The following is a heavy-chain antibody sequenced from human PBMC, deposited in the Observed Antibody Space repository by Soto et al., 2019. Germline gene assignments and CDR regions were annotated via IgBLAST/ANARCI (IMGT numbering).Heavy chain of an antibody. J-gene: IGHJ4*02. D-gene: IGHD2-15*01. CDR2: IGTSGSNS. V-gene: IGHV3-23*01. Sequence: GVLRLSCAASGFTFSGYAMSWVRQAPGKGLEWVSTIGTSGSNSYYPDSVKGRFTISRDNFKNTLYLQMNSLRAEDTAVYYCAKRAVVGAARYFDYWGLGTLVTVSS. CDR3: AKRAVVGAARYFDY. CDR1: GFTFSGYA.